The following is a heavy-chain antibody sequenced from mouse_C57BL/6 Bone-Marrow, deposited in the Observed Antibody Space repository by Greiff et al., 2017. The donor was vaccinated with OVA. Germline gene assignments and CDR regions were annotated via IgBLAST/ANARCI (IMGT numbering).Heavy chain of an antibody. CDR2: IYPGSGNT. V-gene: IGHV1-76*01. D-gene: IGHD1-1*01. CDR3: ARADYYGSSYDAMDY. J-gene: IGHJ4*01. Sequence: VQGVESGAELVRPGASVKLSCKASGYTFTDYYINWVKQRPGQGLEWIARIYPGSGNTYYNEKFKGKATLTAEKSSSTAYMQLGSLTSEDSAVYFCARADYYGSSYDAMDYWGQGTSVTVSS. CDR1: GYTFTDYY.